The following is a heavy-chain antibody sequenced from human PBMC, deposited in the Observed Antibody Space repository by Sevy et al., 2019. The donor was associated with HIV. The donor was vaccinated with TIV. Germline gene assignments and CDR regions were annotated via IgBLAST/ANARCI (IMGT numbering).Heavy chain of an antibody. CDR3: ARAVRPYSFDTSTYFDY. CDR1: GASISSHY. J-gene: IGHJ4*02. D-gene: IGHD3-22*01. CDR2: IYYSGST. Sequence: TETLSLTCTVSGASISSHYWSWIRQPPGKGLEWIGYIYYSGSTNYNPSLKSRVTMSVDTSKNQFSLKLRSVNAADTAMYYCARAVRPYSFDTSTYFDYWGQGTLVTVSS. V-gene: IGHV4-59*11.